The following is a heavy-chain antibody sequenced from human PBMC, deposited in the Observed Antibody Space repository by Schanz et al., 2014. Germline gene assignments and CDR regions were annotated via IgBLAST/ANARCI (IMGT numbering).Heavy chain of an antibody. D-gene: IGHD2-2*01. V-gene: IGHV3-15*01. Sequence: EVQLVESGGGLVQPGGSLRLSCAASGFTFSDAWMTWVRQAPGKGLEWVGRIKSKTDGGTTDYAAPVKGRFTISRDDSKNTLFLQMNSLKTEDTAVYYCAKVAPAATYLDSWGLGTLVTVSS. J-gene: IGHJ4*02. CDR1: GFTFSDAW. CDR3: AKVAPAATYLDS. CDR2: IKSKTDGGTT.